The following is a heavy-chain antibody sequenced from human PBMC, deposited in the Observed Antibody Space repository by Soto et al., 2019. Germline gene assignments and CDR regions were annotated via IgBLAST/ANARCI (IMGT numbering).Heavy chain of an antibody. Sequence: SETLSLTCAVSGGSISSDNWWSWVRQPPGKGLEWIEEMHHSGSTNYNPSLKSRVTISVDKSKNQFSLKVSSVTAADTAVYYCARERIAVTGTGYGMDVWGQGTTVTVSS. J-gene: IGHJ6*02. CDR1: GGSISSDNW. CDR2: MHHSGST. CDR3: ARERIAVTGTGYGMDV. D-gene: IGHD6-19*01. V-gene: IGHV4-4*02.